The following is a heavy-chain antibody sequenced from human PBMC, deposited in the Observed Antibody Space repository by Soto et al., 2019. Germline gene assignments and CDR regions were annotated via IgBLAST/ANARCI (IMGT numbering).Heavy chain of an antibody. Sequence: ASVKVSCKASGGTFSSYAISWVRQAPGQGLEWMGGIIPIFGTANYAQKFQGRVTITADESTSTAYMELSSLRSEDTAVYYCARDQGVAVAGPPYYYGMDVWGQGTTVTVSS. D-gene: IGHD6-19*01. CDR3: ARDQGVAVAGPPYYYGMDV. CDR2: IIPIFGTA. V-gene: IGHV1-69*13. J-gene: IGHJ6*02. CDR1: GGTFSSYA.